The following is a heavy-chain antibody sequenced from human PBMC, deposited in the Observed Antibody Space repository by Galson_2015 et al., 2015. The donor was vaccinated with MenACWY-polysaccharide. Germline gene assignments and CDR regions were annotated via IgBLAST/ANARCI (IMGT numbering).Heavy chain of an antibody. Sequence: SLRLSCAASGFTFSDHYMDWVRQAPGKGLEWVGRIRTKANSYTTEYAAYVKGRFTISRDDTSSLYLQMNSLKTEDTAVYYCARVYVNSGSYIHDYWGQGALVTVSS. J-gene: IGHJ4*02. D-gene: IGHD1-26*01. CDR2: IRTKANSYTT. V-gene: IGHV3-72*01. CDR1: GFTFSDHY. CDR3: ARVYVNSGSYIHDY.